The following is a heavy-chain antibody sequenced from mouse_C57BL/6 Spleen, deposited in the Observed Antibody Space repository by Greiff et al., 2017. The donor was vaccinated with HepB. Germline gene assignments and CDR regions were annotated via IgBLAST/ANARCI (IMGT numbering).Heavy chain of an antibody. CDR3: ARGGLLPGDY. CDR1: GYAFSSYW. V-gene: IGHV1-80*01. D-gene: IGHD2-3*01. J-gene: IGHJ4*01. Sequence: VQRVESGAELVKPGASVKISCKASGYAFSSYWMNWVKQRPGKGLEWIGQIYPGDGDTNYNGKFKGKATLTADKSSSTAYMQLSSLTSEDSAVYFCARGGLLPGDYWGQGTSVTVSS. CDR2: IYPGDGDT.